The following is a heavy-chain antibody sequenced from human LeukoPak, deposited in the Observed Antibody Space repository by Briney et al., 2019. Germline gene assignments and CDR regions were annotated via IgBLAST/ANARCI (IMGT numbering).Heavy chain of an antibody. J-gene: IGHJ6*02. V-gene: IGHV4-34*01. Sequence: SETLSLTCAVSGGSISSGGYYWSWIRQPPGKGLEWIGEINHSGSTNYNPSLKSRVTISVDTSKNQFSLKLSSVTAADTAVYYCAREGAAAGLNYYYYYYGMGVWGQGTTVTVSS. D-gene: IGHD6-13*01. CDR2: INHSGST. CDR3: AREGAAAGLNYYYYYYGMGV. CDR1: GGSISSGGYY.